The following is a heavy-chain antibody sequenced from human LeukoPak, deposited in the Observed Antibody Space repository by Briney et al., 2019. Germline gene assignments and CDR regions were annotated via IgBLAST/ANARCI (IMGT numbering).Heavy chain of an antibody. J-gene: IGHJ4*02. D-gene: IGHD5-12*01. CDR1: GFTFSNAW. V-gene: IGHV3-15*01. CDR2: IKSKTDGGTT. Sequence: GGSLRLSCAASGFTFSNAWMSWVRQAPGKGLEWVGRIKSKTDGGTTDYAAPVKGRFTISRDDSKNTLYLQMNSLKTEDTAVYYCTTDRFFPWAGYSGYDYVYWGQGTLVTVSS. CDR3: TTDRFFPWAGYSGYDYVY.